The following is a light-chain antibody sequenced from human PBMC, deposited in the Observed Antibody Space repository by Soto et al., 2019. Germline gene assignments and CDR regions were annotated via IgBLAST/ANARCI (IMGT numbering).Light chain of an antibody. Sequence: QSALTQPPSVSGSPGQSVTLSCTGTSSDVGSYNHVSWYQQPPSTAPKLMIYEVSNRPSGVPDRFSGSKSGNTASLTISGLQAEDEADYYCSSYASSTSYVFGTGTKVTVL. CDR1: SSDVGSYNH. CDR2: EVS. J-gene: IGLJ1*01. V-gene: IGLV2-18*02. CDR3: SSYASSTSYV.